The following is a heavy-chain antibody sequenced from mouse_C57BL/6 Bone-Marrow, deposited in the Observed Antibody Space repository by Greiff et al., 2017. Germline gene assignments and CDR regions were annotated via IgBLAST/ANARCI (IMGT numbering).Heavy chain of an antibody. CDR1: GYTFTDYY. D-gene: IGHD1-2*01. CDR3: ARDWGVRLRYFDV. V-gene: IGHV1-76*01. Sequence: QVQLQQSGAELVRPGASVKLSCKASGYTFTDYYINWVKQRPGQGLEWIARIYPGSGNTYYNEKFKGKATLTAEKSSSTAYMQLSSLTSEDSAVYFCARDWGVRLRYFDVWGTGTTVTVSS. CDR2: IYPGSGNT. J-gene: IGHJ1*03.